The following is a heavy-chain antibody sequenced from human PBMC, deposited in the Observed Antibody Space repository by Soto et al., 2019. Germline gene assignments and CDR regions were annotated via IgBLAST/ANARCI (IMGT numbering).Heavy chain of an antibody. Sequence: ETLSLTCTVSGGSISSYYWSWIRQPPGKGLEWIGYIYYSGSTNYNPSLKSRVTISVDTSKNQFSLKLSSVTAADTAVYYCASSDWAGDRGLDAFDIWGQGTMVTVSS. CDR2: IYYSGST. D-gene: IGHD2-21*02. CDR1: GGSISSYY. V-gene: IGHV4-59*08. J-gene: IGHJ3*02. CDR3: ASSDWAGDRGLDAFDI.